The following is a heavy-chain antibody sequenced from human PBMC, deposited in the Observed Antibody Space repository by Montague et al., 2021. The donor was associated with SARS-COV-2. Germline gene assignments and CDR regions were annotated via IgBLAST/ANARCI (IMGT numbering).Heavy chain of an antibody. CDR3: AKDHYASGKMGFFDL. CDR2: INWNSGSV. D-gene: IGHD3-16*01. V-gene: IGHV3-9*01. CDR1: GFKFYDSA. J-gene: IGHJ2*01. Sequence: SLRLSCAASGFKFYDSAMYWVRQAPGKGLEWVSGINWNSGSVDYADSVKGRFTISRDNTKNSLFLQMNGLRTEDTALYYCAKDHYASGKMGFFDLWGRGTLVTVSS.